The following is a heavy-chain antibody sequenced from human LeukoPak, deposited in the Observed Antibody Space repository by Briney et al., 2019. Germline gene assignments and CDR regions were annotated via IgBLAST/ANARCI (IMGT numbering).Heavy chain of an antibody. Sequence: GGSLRLSCAASGFTFRSYAMSWVRQAPGKGLEWVSAIGGSGSSTYYAGSVKGRFTISRDNSKNTLYLQMNSLRAEDTAVYYCAKSDTSGPTAHDYWGQGTLVTVSS. CDR1: GFTFRSYA. CDR3: AKSDTSGPTAHDY. D-gene: IGHD3-22*01. CDR2: IGGSGSST. J-gene: IGHJ4*02. V-gene: IGHV3-23*01.